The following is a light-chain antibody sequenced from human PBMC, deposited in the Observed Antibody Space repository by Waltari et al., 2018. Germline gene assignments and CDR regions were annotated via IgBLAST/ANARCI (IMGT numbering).Light chain of an antibody. J-gene: IGLJ3*02. CDR1: SSDVGGYNY. CDR2: DVS. Sequence: QSALTQPRSVSGSPGQSVTISCTGTSSDVGGYNYVSWHQQHPGKAPKLMIYDVSKRPSGVHDRFSGSKSGNTASLTISGLQAEDEADYYCCSYAGSYTWVFGGGTKLTVL. V-gene: IGLV2-11*01. CDR3: CSYAGSYTWV.